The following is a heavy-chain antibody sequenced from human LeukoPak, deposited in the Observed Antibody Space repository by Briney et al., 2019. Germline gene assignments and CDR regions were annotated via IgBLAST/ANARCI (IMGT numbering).Heavy chain of an antibody. CDR1: GFTFTSSA. Sequence: ASVKVSCKASGFTFTSSAVQWVRQARGQRLEWIGWIVVGSGNTNYAQKFQEGVTITRDMSTSTAYMELSSLRSEDTAVYYCAAVRGGDCYSHWDYWGQGTLVTVSS. CDR3: AAVRGGDCYSHWDY. J-gene: IGHJ4*02. D-gene: IGHD2-21*02. CDR2: IVVGSGNT. V-gene: IGHV1-58*01.